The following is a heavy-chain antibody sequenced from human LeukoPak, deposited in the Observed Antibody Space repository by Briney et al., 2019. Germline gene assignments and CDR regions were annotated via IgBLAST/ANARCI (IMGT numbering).Heavy chain of an antibody. CDR1: GFTFRTYW. V-gene: IGHV3-74*01. Sequence: GGSLRLSCAASGFTFRTYWMHWVRQVPGKGLVWVSRINSDGNIITYADSVKGRFTISRDNTRNMVYLQMNGLTAEDSAVYYCVAGMGNYWGQGTLVSV. D-gene: IGHD1-26*01. CDR2: INSDGNII. CDR3: VAGMGNY. J-gene: IGHJ4*02.